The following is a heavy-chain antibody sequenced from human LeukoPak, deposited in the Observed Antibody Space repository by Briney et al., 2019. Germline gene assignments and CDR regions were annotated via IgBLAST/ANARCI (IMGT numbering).Heavy chain of an antibody. CDR3: AKDRWMDFWSGETYIDY. Sequence: PGGSLILFCAASGFSFSSYAMSCVRQALGRGLEWVSAISGSGGSTYYADSVKGRLTISRDNSKNSLYLQMNSLRAEDTAVYYCAKDRWMDFWSGETYIDYWGQGTLVTVSS. J-gene: IGHJ4*02. D-gene: IGHD3-3*01. V-gene: IGHV3-23*01. CDR2: ISGSGGST. CDR1: GFSFSSYA.